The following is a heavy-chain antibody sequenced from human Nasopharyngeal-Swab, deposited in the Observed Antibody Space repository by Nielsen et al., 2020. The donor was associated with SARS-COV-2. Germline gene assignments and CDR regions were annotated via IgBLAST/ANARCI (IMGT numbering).Heavy chain of an antibody. D-gene: IGHD3-9*01. V-gene: IGHV1-69*10. CDR2: IIPILGIA. CDR3: AREARAGILTGPHLDY. J-gene: IGHJ4*02. Sequence: SVKVSCKASGYTFTGYYMHWVRQAPGQGLEWMGGIIPILGIANYAQKFQGRVTITADKSTSTAYMELSSLRSEDTAVYYCAREARAGILTGPHLDYLGQGTLVTVSS. CDR1: GYTFTGYY.